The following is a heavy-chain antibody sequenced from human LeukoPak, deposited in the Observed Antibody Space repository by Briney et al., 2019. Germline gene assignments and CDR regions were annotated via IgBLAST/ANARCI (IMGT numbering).Heavy chain of an antibody. Sequence: GGSLRLSCAASGFTFSSYAMHWVRQAPGKGLEWVALISYDGSNEYYADSVKGRFTISRDNSKNTLSLQMSSLRTEDTAVYYCARSESGGNSRFDYWGQGTLVTVSS. D-gene: IGHD4-23*01. CDR2: ISYDGSNE. J-gene: IGHJ4*02. CDR1: GFTFSSYA. V-gene: IGHV3-30*04. CDR3: ARSESGGNSRFDY.